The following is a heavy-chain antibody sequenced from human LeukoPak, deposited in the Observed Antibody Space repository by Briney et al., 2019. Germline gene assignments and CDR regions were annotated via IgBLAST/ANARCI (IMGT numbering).Heavy chain of an antibody. CDR3: AGDYHSSSAHFDY. Sequence: GGSLRLSCAASGFTFDDYGMSWVRQAPGKGLEWVAGINWNGGSTGYADSVKGPFTISRDNARNSLYLQMNSLRAEDTALYYCAGDYHSSSAHFDYWGQGTQVTVSS. CDR2: INWNGGST. D-gene: IGHD6-6*01. V-gene: IGHV3-20*04. CDR1: GFTFDDYG. J-gene: IGHJ4*02.